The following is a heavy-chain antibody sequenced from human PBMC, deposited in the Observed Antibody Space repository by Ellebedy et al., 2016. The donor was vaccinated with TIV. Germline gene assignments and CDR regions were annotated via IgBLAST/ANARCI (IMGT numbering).Heavy chain of an antibody. CDR2: INSDGSST. V-gene: IGHV3-74*01. Sequence: PGGSLRLSCAASGFTFSSYWMHWVRQAPGKGLVWVSRINSDGSSTYYADSVKGRFTISRDNSKNTMYLQMNSLRAEDTAVYYCAKNRVPSRGYADYWGQGTLVTVSS. CDR3: AKNRVPSRGYADY. CDR1: GFTFSSYW. J-gene: IGHJ4*02. D-gene: IGHD3-22*01.